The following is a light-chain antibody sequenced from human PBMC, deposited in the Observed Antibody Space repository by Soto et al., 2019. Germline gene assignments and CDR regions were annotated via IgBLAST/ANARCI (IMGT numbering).Light chain of an antibody. CDR3: QQYDNPPIT. Sequence: DVQMTQSPSSLSASVGDRVTITCQASQDISNYLNWYQQKPGKAPKXLIYEASNLETGVPSRFSGSGSGTDVTFTISSLQPEDIATYYCQQYDNPPITFGQGTRLEIK. V-gene: IGKV1-33*01. CDR1: QDISNY. CDR2: EAS. J-gene: IGKJ5*01.